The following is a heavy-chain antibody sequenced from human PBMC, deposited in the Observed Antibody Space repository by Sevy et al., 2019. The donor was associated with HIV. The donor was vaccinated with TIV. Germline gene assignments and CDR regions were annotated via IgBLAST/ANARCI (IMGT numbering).Heavy chain of an antibody. D-gene: IGHD3-3*01. CDR3: ARIGFLEWAGSTRGPRNWFDP. V-gene: IGHV4-59*13. Sequence: SETLSLTCSVSGGSMRNFYWSWIRQPPGKGLEWIGNIYYSGSTNYNPSLKSRVTMSEDTSKNQFSLTLSSVTAADTAVYYRARIGFLEWAGSTRGPRNWFDPWGKGTLVTVS. CDR2: IYYSGST. CDR1: GGSMRNFY. J-gene: IGHJ5*02.